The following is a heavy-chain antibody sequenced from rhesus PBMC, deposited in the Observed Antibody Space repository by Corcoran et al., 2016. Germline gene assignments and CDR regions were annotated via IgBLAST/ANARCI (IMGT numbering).Heavy chain of an antibody. CDR2: IFWDDDK. J-gene: IGHJ4*01. Sequence: QVTLKESGPALMKPTQTLTLTCSFSGFSLSTSGMGVGWIRQPSRKTLEWLALIFWDDDKRYSTSLKSRLTIAKDTSKNQVVLTRTNMDPVDTATYYCARAYSSRYFDYWGQGVLVTVSS. V-gene: IGHV2-1*01. D-gene: IGHD6-19*01. CDR1: GFSLSTSGMG. CDR3: ARAYSSRYFDY.